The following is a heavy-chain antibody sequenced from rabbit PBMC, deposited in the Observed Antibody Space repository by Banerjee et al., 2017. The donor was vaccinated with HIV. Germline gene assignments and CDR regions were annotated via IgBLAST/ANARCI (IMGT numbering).Heavy chain of an antibody. CDR2: INIGSGKT. D-gene: IGHD7-1*01. V-gene: IGHV1S40*01. J-gene: IGHJ4*01. CDR1: GFDFSSNA. Sequence: QSLEESGGGLVKPEGSLTLTCTASGFDFSSNAMCWVRQAPGKGLEWIAYINIGSGKTWYASWAKGRFTISKTSSTTVTLQMTSLTAADTATYFCAREGGTVGYIDVYFDLWGPGTLVT. CDR3: AREGGTVGYIDVYFDL.